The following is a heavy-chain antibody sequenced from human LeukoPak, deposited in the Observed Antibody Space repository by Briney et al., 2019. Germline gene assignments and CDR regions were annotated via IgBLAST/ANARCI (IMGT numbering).Heavy chain of an antibody. CDR3: ARYSQLLLTLDC. V-gene: IGHV3-21*01. J-gene: IGHJ4*02. Sequence: KPGGSLRLSCAASGFTFSSYSMNWVRQAPGKGLEWVSSISSSSSYIYYADSVKGRFTISRDNAKNSLYLQMNSLRAEDTAVYYCARYSQLLLTLDCWGQGTLVTVSS. CDR2: ISSSSSYI. CDR1: GFTFSSYS. D-gene: IGHD2-15*01.